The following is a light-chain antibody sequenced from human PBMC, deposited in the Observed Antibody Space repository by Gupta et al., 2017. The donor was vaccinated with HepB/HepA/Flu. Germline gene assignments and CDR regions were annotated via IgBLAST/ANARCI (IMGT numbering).Light chain of an antibody. J-gene: IGKJ3*01. Sequence: DIQMTQSPSSLSASVGDRVTITCQASQDISNYLNWYQQKPGKAPKLLIYVASNLETGVPSRFSGSGYGTDFTFTISSRQPEDIATYYCQQYDNLPHFTFGHGTKVDIK. CDR1: QDISNY. V-gene: IGKV1-33*01. CDR2: VAS. CDR3: QQYDNLPHFT.